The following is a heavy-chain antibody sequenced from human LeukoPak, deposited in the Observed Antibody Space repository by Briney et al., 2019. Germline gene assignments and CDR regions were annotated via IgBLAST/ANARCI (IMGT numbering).Heavy chain of an antibody. CDR2: MNPNSGNT. D-gene: IGHD3-10*01. CDR3: ARGNLRGAHMDV. CDR1: GYTFTSYG. J-gene: IGHJ6*03. Sequence: ASVKVSCKASGYTFTSYGISWVRQATGQGLEWMGWMNPNSGNTGYAQKFQGRVTITRNTSISTAYMELSSLRSEDTAVYYCARGNLRGAHMDVWGKGTTVTVSS. V-gene: IGHV1-8*03.